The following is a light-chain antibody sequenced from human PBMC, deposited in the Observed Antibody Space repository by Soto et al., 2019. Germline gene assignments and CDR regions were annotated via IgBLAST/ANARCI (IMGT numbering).Light chain of an antibody. CDR1: QSISSY. V-gene: IGKV1-39*01. CDR2: TAS. Sequence: DIQMTQSPSSLSASVGDRVTITCRASQSISSYLNWYQQKPGKAPKLLIYTASSLQSGVPSRFSGSGSGTDFTITISSLQPEDFATYYCQQSYSSRPFGQGTKVEIK. J-gene: IGKJ1*01. CDR3: QQSYSSRP.